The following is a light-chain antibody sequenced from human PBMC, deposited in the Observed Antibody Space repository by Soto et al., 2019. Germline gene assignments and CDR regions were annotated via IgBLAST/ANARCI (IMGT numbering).Light chain of an antibody. CDR2: EVS. CDR3: SSYTSSNTYV. V-gene: IGLV2-14*01. Sequence: QSVLAQPASVSGSPGQSITMSCTGTSXDVGGYKYVSWYQQHPGKVPKLMIYEVSNRPSGVSNRFSGSKSGNTASLTISGLQAEDEADYYCSSYTSSNTYVFGTGTKVTVL. J-gene: IGLJ1*01. CDR1: SXDVGGYKY.